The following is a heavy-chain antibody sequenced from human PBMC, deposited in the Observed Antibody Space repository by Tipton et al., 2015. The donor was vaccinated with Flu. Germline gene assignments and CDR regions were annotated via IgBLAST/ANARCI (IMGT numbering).Heavy chain of an antibody. CDR3: TRGPDFRSGLGEYFQY. Sequence: TLSLTCIVSGDSSNSYYWSWIRQPPGKGLEWIGNIYYSGSTNYNPSLKSRVTISVDSSKNKSNNQFSLKLRSLTAADTAVYYCTRGPDFRSGLGEYFQYWGQGTLVTVSS. D-gene: IGHD3-3*01. CDR2: IYYSGST. V-gene: IGHV4-59*08. CDR1: GDSSNSYY. J-gene: IGHJ1*01.